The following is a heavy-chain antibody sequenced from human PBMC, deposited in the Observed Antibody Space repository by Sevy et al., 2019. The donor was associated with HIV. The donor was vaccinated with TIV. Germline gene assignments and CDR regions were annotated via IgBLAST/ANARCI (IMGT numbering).Heavy chain of an antibody. CDR2: IWYDGSNK. V-gene: IGHV3-33*01. D-gene: IGHD6-19*01. CDR3: ARENIAVAGIGYYFDH. CDR1: GFTFSTYG. Sequence: GGSLRLSCVASGFTFSTYGMHWVRQAPGKGLEWVAVIWYDGSNKEYVDSVKGRFTISRDNSKDTLYLQMNSLRAEETDVYYCARENIAVAGIGYYFDHWGQGTLVTVSS. J-gene: IGHJ4*02.